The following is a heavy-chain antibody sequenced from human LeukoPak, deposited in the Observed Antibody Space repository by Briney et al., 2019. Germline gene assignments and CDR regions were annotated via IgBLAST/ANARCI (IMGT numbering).Heavy chain of an antibody. V-gene: IGHV3-11*01. CDR3: ADLHHPYFGY. D-gene: IGHD1-14*01. CDR1: GFTFSDYY. J-gene: IGHJ4*02. Sequence: GGSLRLSCAASGFTFSDYYMSWIRQAPGKGLEWVSYISSSGSTTYYADSVKGRFTISRDNSKDTLYLQIHSLRVEDTAVYYCADLHHPYFGYWGQGTLVTVSS. CDR2: ISSSGSTT.